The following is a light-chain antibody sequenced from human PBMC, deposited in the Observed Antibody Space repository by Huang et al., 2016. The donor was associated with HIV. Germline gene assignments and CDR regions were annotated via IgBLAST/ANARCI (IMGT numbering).Light chain of an antibody. CDR1: QSVSTN. J-gene: IGKJ1*01. CDR2: DAY. Sequence: EIVLTQSPDTLSLSPGERATLACRASQSVSTNLAWYQQNPGQAPRLLIDDAYRRATGIPARFSGGGSGTDFALTISSLEPEEFAVYYCQQRSDWWTFGPGTKVEIK. CDR3: QQRSDWWT. V-gene: IGKV3-11*01.